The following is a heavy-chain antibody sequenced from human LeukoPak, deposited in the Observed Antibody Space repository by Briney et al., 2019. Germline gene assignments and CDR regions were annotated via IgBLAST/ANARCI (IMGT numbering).Heavy chain of an antibody. Sequence: GASVKVSCKASGYTFTSYDINWVRQATGQGLEWMGWMNPNSGNTGYAQKFQGRVTITRNTSISTAYMELSSPRSEDTAVYYCARGIAAAGSYYFDYWGQGTLVTVSS. D-gene: IGHD6-13*01. CDR2: MNPNSGNT. CDR1: GYTFTSYD. V-gene: IGHV1-8*03. CDR3: ARGIAAAGSYYFDY. J-gene: IGHJ4*02.